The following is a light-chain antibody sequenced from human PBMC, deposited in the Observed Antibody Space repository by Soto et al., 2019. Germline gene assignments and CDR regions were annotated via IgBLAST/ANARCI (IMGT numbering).Light chain of an antibody. Sequence: QAVLTQSPSASGTPGQRVTVSCSGSSSNIGTNYVYWYQQLPGTAPKVLIYSTDKRPSGVPDRFSGYKSGTSASLAISGLRSEDEADYYCAAWDDSLSGPVFGGGTQLTVL. CDR2: STD. CDR1: SSNIGTNY. V-gene: IGLV1-47*01. J-gene: IGLJ2*01. CDR3: AAWDDSLSGPV.